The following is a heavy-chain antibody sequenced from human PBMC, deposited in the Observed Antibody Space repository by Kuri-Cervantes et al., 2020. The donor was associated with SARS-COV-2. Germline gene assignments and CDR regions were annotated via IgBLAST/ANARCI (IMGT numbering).Heavy chain of an antibody. D-gene: IGHD3-3*01. Sequence: GESLKISCAASGFTFSDYYMSWIRQAPGKGLKWVSYISSSSSYTNYADSVKGRFTISRDNAKNSLYLQMNSLRAEDTAVHYCARDVVDIYDFWSGYYTGYYYYGMDVWGQGTAVTVSS. V-gene: IGHV3-11*06. CDR1: GFTFSDYY. CDR3: ARDVVDIYDFWSGYYTGYYYYGMDV. CDR2: ISSSSSYT. J-gene: IGHJ6*02.